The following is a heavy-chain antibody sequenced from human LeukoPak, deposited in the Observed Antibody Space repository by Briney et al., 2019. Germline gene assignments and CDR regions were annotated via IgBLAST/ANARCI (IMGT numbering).Heavy chain of an antibody. Sequence: ASVKVSCKASGYTFTSYDINWVRQATGQGLEWMGWMNPNSGNTGYAQKFQGRVTMTRHTSISTAYMELSSLRSEDTAVYYCARAHRERGVPDYWGQGTLVTVSS. CDR3: ARAHRERGVPDY. D-gene: IGHD3-10*01. CDR2: MNPNSGNT. V-gene: IGHV1-8*01. CDR1: GYTFTSYD. J-gene: IGHJ4*02.